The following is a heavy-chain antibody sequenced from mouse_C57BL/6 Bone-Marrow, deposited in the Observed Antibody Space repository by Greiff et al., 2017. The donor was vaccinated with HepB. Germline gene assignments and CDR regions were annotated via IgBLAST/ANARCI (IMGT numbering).Heavy chain of an antibody. J-gene: IGHJ1*03. D-gene: IGHD1-2*01. CDR2: IYPRSGNT. Sequence: VQGVESGAELARPGASVKLSCKASGYTFTSYGISWVKQRTGQGLEWIGEIYPRSGNTYYNEKFKGKATLTAYKSSSTAYMELRSLTSEDSAVYFCARYYGHWYFDGWGTGTTVTVAS. CDR3: ARYYGHWYFDG. V-gene: IGHV1-81*01. CDR1: GYTFTSYG.